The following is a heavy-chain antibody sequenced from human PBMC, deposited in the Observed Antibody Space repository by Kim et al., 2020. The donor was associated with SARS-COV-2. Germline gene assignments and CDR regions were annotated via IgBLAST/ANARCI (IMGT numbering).Heavy chain of an antibody. D-gene: IGHD2-21*02. V-gene: IGHV1-46*01. J-gene: IGHJ4*02. CDR3: ARDSSVVVTAMADY. Sequence: AQKFQGRVTMTRDTSTSTVYMERSSLRSEDTAVYYCARDSSVVVTAMADYWGQGTLVTVSS.